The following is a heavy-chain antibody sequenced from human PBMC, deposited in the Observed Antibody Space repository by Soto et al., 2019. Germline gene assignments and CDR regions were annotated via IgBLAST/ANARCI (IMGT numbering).Heavy chain of an antibody. J-gene: IGHJ4*02. V-gene: IGHV4-59*01. Sequence: PSETLSLTCTVSGASISIYYWGWIRQPPGKGLEWIGNIHYSGSTNYNSSLKGRVTISVDTSKNQFSLKLTSVNTADTAIYYCTRGGDPYKTGHWGQGTLVTVSS. CDR3: TRGGDPYKTGH. CDR1: GASISIYY. D-gene: IGHD2-21*01. CDR2: IHYSGST.